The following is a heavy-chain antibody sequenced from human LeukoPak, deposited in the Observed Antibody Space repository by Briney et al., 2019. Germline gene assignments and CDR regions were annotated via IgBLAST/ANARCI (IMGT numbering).Heavy chain of an antibody. CDR2: ISGSGGST. CDR3: ANGLIQLWNPFDY. D-gene: IGHD5-18*01. CDR1: GFTFSSYA. J-gene: IGHJ4*02. Sequence: GGSLRLSCAASGFTFSSYAMSWVRQAPGKGLEWVSAISGSGGSTYYADSVKGRFTISRDNSKNTLYLQMNSLRAEDTAVYCCANGLIQLWNPFDYWGQGTLVTVSS. V-gene: IGHV3-23*01.